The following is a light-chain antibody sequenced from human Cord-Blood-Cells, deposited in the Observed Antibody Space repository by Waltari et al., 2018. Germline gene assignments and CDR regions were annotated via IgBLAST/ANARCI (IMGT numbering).Light chain of an antibody. J-gene: IGLJ1*01. Sequence: QSALTQPASVSGSPGQSITISCTGTSSDVGSYNLSSWYQQHPGKAPKLTIYEVSTRRSGVSNRFSGSKSGNTASLTISGLQAEDEADYYCCSYAGSSTFVFGTGTKVTVL. CDR2: EVS. CDR3: CSYAGSSTFV. CDR1: SSDVGSYNL. V-gene: IGLV2-23*02.